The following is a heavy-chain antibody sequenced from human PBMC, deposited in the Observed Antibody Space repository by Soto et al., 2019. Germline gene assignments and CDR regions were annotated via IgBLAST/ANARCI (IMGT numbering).Heavy chain of an antibody. J-gene: IGHJ6*02. CDR1: GGTFSSYA. V-gene: IGHV1-69*12. CDR2: IIPIFGTA. CDR3: AREERGSSGSRGYYYGMDV. D-gene: IGHD3-22*01. Sequence: QVQLVQSGAEVKKPGSSVKVSCKASGGTFSSYAISWVRQAPGQGLEWMGGIIPIFGTANYAQKFQGRVTITADESTSTAYMELSSLRSDDTAVYYCAREERGSSGSRGYYYGMDVWGQGTTVTVSS.